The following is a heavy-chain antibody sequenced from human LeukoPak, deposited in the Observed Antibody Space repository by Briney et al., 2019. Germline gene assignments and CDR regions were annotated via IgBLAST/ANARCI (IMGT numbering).Heavy chain of an antibody. CDR2: IKQDGSEK. CDR1: GFTFSRYW. D-gene: IGHD3-22*01. Sequence: GGSLTLSCAASGFTFSRYWMSWVRQAPGKGLEWVANIKQDGSEKYYVDSVKGRFTISRDNAKNSLYLQMNSLRGDDTAVYYCARQTMILVVERKLVFDPWGQGTLVTVSS. CDR3: ARQTMILVVERKLVFDP. J-gene: IGHJ5*02. V-gene: IGHV3-7*01.